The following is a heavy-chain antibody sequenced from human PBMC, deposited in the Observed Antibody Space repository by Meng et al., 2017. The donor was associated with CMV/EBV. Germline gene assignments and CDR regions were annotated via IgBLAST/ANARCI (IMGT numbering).Heavy chain of an antibody. CDR1: GFTFSSYG. Sequence: GESLKISCAASGFTFSSYGMHWVRQAPGKGLEWVAVIWYDGSNKYYADSVKGRFTISRDNSKNTLYLQMNSLRAEDTAVYYCARDQVLYDFWSGYYYYGMDVWGQGTTVTVSS. V-gene: IGHV3-33*01. CDR3: ARDQVLYDFWSGYYYYGMDV. D-gene: IGHD3-3*01. J-gene: IGHJ6*02. CDR2: IWYDGSNK.